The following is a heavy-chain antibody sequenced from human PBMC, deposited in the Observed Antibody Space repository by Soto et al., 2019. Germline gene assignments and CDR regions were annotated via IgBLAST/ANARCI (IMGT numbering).Heavy chain of an antibody. V-gene: IGHV3-30*18. Sequence: GGSLRLSCGASGFTFSTYGMHWVRQAPGKGLEWVAALSHDESNKFYAASVKGRFTISRDNSKNTLYLEMFSLRAEDTAVYYCFKEGRGGSTSCSRCYGLDVWGQGTTVTVSS. J-gene: IGHJ6*02. CDR2: LSHDESNK. CDR1: GFTFSTYG. CDR3: FKEGRGGSTSCSRCYGLDV. D-gene: IGHD2-2*01.